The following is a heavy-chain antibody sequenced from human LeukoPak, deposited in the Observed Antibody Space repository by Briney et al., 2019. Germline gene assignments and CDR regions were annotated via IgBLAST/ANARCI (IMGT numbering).Heavy chain of an antibody. CDR3: ARGGHYYDSSGYLFGY. J-gene: IGHJ4*02. CDR2: INPNSGGT. Sequence: GASVKVSCKASGYTFTGYYMHWVRQAPGQGLEWMGWINPNSGGTNYAQKFQGRVTMTRDTSISTAYMELSRLRSDDTAVYYCARGGHYYDSSGYLFGYWGQGTLVTASS. V-gene: IGHV1-2*02. CDR1: GYTFTGYY. D-gene: IGHD3-22*01.